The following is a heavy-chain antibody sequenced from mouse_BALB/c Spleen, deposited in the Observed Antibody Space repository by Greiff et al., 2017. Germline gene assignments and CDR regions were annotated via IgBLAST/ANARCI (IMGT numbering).Heavy chain of an antibody. J-gene: IGHJ4*01. D-gene: IGHD2-1*01. CDR1: GFTFSSYG. CDR3: ARPYGNNDYYAMDY. Sequence: EVQVVESGGDLVKPGGSLKLSCAASGFTFSSYGMSWVRQTPDKRLEWVATISSGGSYTYYPDSVKGRFTISRDNAKNTLYLQMSSLKSEDTAMYYCARPYGNNDYYAMDYWGQGTSVTVSS. V-gene: IGHV5-6*01. CDR2: ISSGGSYT.